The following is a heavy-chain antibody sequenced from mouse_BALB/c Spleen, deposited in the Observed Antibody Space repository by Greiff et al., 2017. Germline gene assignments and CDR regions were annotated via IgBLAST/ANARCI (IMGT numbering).Heavy chain of an antibody. CDR2: ISNGGGST. CDR1: GFTFSSYT. D-gene: IGHD1-2*01. Sequence: DVQLQESGGGLVQPGGSLKLSCAASGFTFSSYTMSWVRQTPEKRLEWVAYISNGGGSTYYPDTVKGRFTISRDNAKNTLYLQMSSLKSEDTAMYYCARQATTHFDYWGQGTTLTVSS. J-gene: IGHJ2*01. CDR3: ARQATTHFDY. V-gene: IGHV5-12-2*01.